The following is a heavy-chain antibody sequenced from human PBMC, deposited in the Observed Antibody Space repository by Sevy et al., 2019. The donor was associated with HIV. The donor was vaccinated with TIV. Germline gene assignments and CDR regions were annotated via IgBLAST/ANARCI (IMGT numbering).Heavy chain of an antibody. CDR3: AREGGHTSAWVPGNF. D-gene: IGHD6-19*01. CDR1: GFSFSTHA. V-gene: IGHV3-30-3*01. CDR2: ISYAGTAK. Sequence: GGSLRLSCVASGFSFSTHAMHWVRQAPGKGLDWVALISYAGTAKYYADSVKGRFTVSRDDSKNTLYLQMNSLRPEDSAVYYCAREGGHTSAWVPGNFWGQRTQVTVSS. J-gene: IGHJ4*02.